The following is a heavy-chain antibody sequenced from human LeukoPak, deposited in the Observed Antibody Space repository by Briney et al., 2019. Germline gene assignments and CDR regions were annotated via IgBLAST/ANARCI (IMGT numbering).Heavy chain of an antibody. Sequence: PGRSLRISFSAPGFTFCDYAMHWGRQAPGEGLGWVSGISWNSGSIGYADSVKGRFTISRDNAKNSLYLQMNNLRAEDTAVYYCARNRGWQQFDCWGQGTLVTVSS. CDR3: ARNRGWQQFDC. V-gene: IGHV3-9*01. CDR2: ISWNSGSI. CDR1: GFTFCDYA. J-gene: IGHJ4*02. D-gene: IGHD5-24*01.